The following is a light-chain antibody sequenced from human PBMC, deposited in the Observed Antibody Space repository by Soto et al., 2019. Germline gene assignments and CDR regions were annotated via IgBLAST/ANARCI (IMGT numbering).Light chain of an antibody. Sequence: QSVLTQPPSASGTPGQRVIISCSGKTPNIGSNYVYWYRHLPGTAPQLLIYRNNQRPSGVPDRFSGSKSRTSASLAISGLRSEDEADYYRASWDDSLSGRVFGGRTQLTV. J-gene: IGLJ3*02. CDR2: RNN. CDR3: ASWDDSLSGRV. V-gene: IGLV1-47*01. CDR1: TPNIGSNY.